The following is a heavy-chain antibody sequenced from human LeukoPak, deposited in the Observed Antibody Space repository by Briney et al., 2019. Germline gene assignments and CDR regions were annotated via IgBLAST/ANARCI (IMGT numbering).Heavy chain of an antibody. Sequence: GGSLGLSCAASGFTFSSYAMSWVRQAPGKGLEWVSAISGSGGSTYYADFVKGRFTISRDNSKNTLYLQMNSLRAEDTAVYYCAKIAVADSYYFDYWGQGTLVTVSS. CDR3: AKIAVADSYYFDY. CDR2: ISGSGGST. V-gene: IGHV3-23*01. CDR1: GFTFSSYA. J-gene: IGHJ4*02. D-gene: IGHD6-19*01.